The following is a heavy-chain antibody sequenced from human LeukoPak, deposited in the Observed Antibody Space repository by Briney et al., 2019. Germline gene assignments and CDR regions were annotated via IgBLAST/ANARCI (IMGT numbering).Heavy chain of an antibody. CDR3: AKVGDITGYFNWYFDV. V-gene: IGHV3-7*01. CDR2: IKQDGSEI. Sequence: PGGSLRLSCAASGFTFSNYWMTWVRQAPGKGLEWEANIKQDGSEIYSVDSVKGRFTISRDNAENSLYLQMNTLRAEDTAVYDCAKVGDITGYFNWYFDVWGRGTLVTVCS. J-gene: IGHJ2*01. CDR1: GFTFSNYW. D-gene: IGHD3-22*01.